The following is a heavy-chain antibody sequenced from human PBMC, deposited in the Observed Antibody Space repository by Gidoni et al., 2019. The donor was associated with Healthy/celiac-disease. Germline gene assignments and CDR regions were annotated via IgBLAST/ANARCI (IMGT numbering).Heavy chain of an antibody. CDR1: GGSFSGYS. V-gene: IGHV4-34*01. J-gene: IGHJ4*02. CDR2: INHSGST. CDR3: ARGRSSLDYVWGSYRYTYFDC. D-gene: IGHD3-16*02. Sequence: QVQLQQWGAGLLKPSETLSLTCAVYGGSFSGYSWSWIRQPPGTGLEWIGEINHSGSTNYNPSLKSRVTISVDTSKNQFSLKLSSVTAADTAVYYCARGRSSLDYVWGSYRYTYFDCWGQGTLVTVSS.